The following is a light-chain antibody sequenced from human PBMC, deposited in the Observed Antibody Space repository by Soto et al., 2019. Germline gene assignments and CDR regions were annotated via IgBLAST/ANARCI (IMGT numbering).Light chain of an antibody. Sequence: DVVVTQSPLSLPVTLGQPASISCRSSQSLVHSDGNTYLNWYQQRSGQSPRRLIYRVSNRDAGVPDRFSGSGSGDILTLNISRVEAEDVGIYYCMQGTHWPRTFGQGTKVESK. V-gene: IGKV2-30*02. J-gene: IGKJ1*01. CDR3: MQGTHWPRT. CDR1: QSLVHSDGNTY. CDR2: RVS.